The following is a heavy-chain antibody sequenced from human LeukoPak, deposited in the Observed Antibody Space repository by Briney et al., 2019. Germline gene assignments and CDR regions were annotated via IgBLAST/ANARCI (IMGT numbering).Heavy chain of an antibody. V-gene: IGHV4-39*07. J-gene: IGHJ4*02. CDR1: GGSISSSSYY. CDR2: IYYSGST. CDR3: ARGRFSDY. Sequence: SETLSLTCTVSGGSISSSSYYWGWIRQPPGKGLEWIGSIYYSGSTNYNPSLKSRVTISVDTSKNQFSLKLSSVTAADTAVYYCARGRFSDYWGQGTLVTVSS.